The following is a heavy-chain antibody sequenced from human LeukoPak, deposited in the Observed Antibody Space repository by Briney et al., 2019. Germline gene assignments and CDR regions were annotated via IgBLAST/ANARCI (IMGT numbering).Heavy chain of an antibody. J-gene: IGHJ4*02. D-gene: IGHD5-18*01. CDR1: GYTFTSYG. CDR2: ISAWNGNT. V-gene: IGHV1-18*01. CDR3: ARGDTAMVNDY. Sequence: ASVTVTCKASGYTFTSYGISWVRQAPGQGLEWMGWISAWNGNTNYVQKLQGRVTTTTHTTTSTAYMKLRSLRSDDTAVYYCARGDTAMVNDYWGQGTLVTVSS.